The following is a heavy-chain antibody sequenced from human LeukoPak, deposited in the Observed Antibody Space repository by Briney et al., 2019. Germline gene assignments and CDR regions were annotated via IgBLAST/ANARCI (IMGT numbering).Heavy chain of an antibody. Sequence: GGSLRLSCAASGFTFSNFAMSWVRQAPGKGLEWVAVIWYDGSKKDYADSVKGRFTISRDNSKNTLYLQMDSLRAEDTAVYYCARMVRGVLFDYWGQGTLVTVSS. V-gene: IGHV3-33*08. CDR1: GFTFSNFA. J-gene: IGHJ4*02. D-gene: IGHD3-10*01. CDR3: ARMVRGVLFDY. CDR2: IWYDGSKK.